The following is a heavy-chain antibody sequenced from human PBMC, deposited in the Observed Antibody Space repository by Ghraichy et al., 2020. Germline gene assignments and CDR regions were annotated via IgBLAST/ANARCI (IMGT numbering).Heavy chain of an antibody. J-gene: IGHJ4*02. CDR1: GGSFSGYY. D-gene: IGHD1-7*01. CDR3: ARRITGTLTRRYNVDY. Sequence: SETLSPTCAVYGGSFSGYYWSWIRQPPGKGLEWIGEIHHSGSTHYNPSLKSRVTISVDTSKNQFSLKLSSVTAADTAVYYCARRITGTLTRRYNVDYWGPGTLVAVPS. CDR2: IHHSGST. V-gene: IGHV4-34*01.